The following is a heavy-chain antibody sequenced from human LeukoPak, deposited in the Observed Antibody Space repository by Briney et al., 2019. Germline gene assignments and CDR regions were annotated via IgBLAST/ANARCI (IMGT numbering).Heavy chain of an antibody. CDR3: ARQSIAARGYYYYMDV. D-gene: IGHD6-6*01. Sequence: SETLSLTCTVSGGSISSGGYYWSWIRQPPGKGLEWIGYIYYSGSTNYNPSLKSRVTISVDTSKNQFSLKLSSVTAADTAVYYCARQSIAARGYYYYMDVWGKGTTVTVSS. J-gene: IGHJ6*03. CDR1: GGSISSGGYY. CDR2: IYYSGST. V-gene: IGHV4-61*08.